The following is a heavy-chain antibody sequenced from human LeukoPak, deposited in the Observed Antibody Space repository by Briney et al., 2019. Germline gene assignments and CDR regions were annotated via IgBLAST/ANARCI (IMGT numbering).Heavy chain of an antibody. J-gene: IGHJ4*02. CDR3: AREARYDSSGYYFDY. CDR2: IWYDGSNT. Sequence: PGGSLRLSCAASGFNFSTYDMHWVRQAPGKGLEWAAVIWYDGSNTYYVVSVKGRFTISRDNSKNTLYLQMNSLRAEDTAVYYCAREARYDSSGYYFDYWGQGTLVTVSS. CDR1: GFNFSTYD. D-gene: IGHD3-22*01. V-gene: IGHV3-33*01.